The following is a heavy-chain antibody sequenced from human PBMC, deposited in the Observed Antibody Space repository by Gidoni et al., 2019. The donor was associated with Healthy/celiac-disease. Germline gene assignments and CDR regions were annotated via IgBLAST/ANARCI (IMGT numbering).Heavy chain of an antibody. CDR3: ARDRPYYDILTGYYKGY. J-gene: IGHJ4*02. V-gene: IGHV1-18*01. Sequence: QVQLVQSGAEVKTPGASVKVSCKASGYTFTSYGISWVRRAPGQGLEWMGWISAYNGNTNYAQELQGRVTMTTDTSTSTAYMELRSLRSDDTAVYYCARDRPYYDILTGYYKGYWGQGTLVTVSS. CDR1: GYTFTSYG. CDR2: ISAYNGNT. D-gene: IGHD3-9*01.